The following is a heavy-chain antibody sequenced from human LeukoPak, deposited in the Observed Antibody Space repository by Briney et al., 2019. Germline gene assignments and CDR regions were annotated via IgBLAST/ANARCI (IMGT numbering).Heavy chain of an antibody. J-gene: IGHJ3*02. V-gene: IGHV4-39*07. CDR3: ARAVGAPRDAFDI. D-gene: IGHD1-26*01. CDR1: GGSISSSSYY. CDR2: IYYSGST. Sequence: SETLSLTCTVSGGSISSSSYYWGWIRQPPGKGLEWIGSIYYSGSTYYNPSLKSRVTMSVDTSKNQFSLKLSSVTAADTAVYYCARAVGAPRDAFDIWGQGTMVTVSS.